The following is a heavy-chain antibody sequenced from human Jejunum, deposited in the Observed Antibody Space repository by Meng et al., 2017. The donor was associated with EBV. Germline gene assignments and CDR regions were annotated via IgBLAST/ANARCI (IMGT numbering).Heavy chain of an antibody. Sequence: HESGPGLVKPSSTLSLTSPCSGGSSSSSDYYCGWIRQPPGKGLEWIGNIYYRGSTYYNPSLKSRVTISVDTSKNQFSLKLSSVTAADTAVYYCARSVSSGYSTWLDPWGQGTLVTVSS. CDR1: GGSSSSSDYY. D-gene: IGHD3-22*01. CDR2: IYYRGST. CDR3: ARSVSSGYSTWLDP. J-gene: IGHJ5*02. V-gene: IGHV4-39*07.